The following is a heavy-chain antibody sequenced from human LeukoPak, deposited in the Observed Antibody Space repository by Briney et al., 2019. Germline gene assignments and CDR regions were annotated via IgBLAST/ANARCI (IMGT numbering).Heavy chain of an antibody. CDR2: SKYDGSSA. Sequence: GGSLRLSCAASGFALSGYWMHWVRQAPGHGLVWVSRSKYDGSSATYADPVKGRFTVSRDNAKNTLYLQMNSLRAEDTAVYYCAESDYFDYWGQGTLVTVSS. V-gene: IGHV3-74*03. J-gene: IGHJ4*02. CDR1: GFALSGYW. CDR3: AESDYFDY.